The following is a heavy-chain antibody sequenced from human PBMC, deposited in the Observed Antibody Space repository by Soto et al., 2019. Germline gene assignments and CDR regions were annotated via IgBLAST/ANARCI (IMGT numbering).Heavy chain of an antibody. CDR2: IYHSGSP. CDR3: ARHVGYNYGHLLN. J-gene: IGHJ4*02. Sequence: PSXTLSLTCTVSGGSISIYYFRWIRQPPEKGLEWIGSIYHSGSPYYNPSLKSRGTISVDTSKNQVSLRLTSVTAADTAVYYCARHVGYNYGHLLNWGQGTLVTVS. CDR1: GGSISIYY. D-gene: IGHD5-18*01. V-gene: IGHV4-59*08.